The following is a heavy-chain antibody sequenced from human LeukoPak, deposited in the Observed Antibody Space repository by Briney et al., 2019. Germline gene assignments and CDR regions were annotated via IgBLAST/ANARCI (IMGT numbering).Heavy chain of an antibody. Sequence: AASVKVSCKASGYSFTDYYIHWVRRAPGQGLEWMGWINPNSGSTNYVQKFQGRVTMTSDTSISTVYVELSRLTSDDTAVYFCARPGVTPDTNWFDSWGQGTLVTVSS. CDR2: INPNSGST. V-gene: IGHV1-2*02. CDR1: GYSFTDYY. J-gene: IGHJ5*01. D-gene: IGHD5-18*01. CDR3: ARPGVTPDTNWFDS.